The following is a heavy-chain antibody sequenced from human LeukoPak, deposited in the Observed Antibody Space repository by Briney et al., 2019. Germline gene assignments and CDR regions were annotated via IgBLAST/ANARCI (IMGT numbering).Heavy chain of an antibody. J-gene: IGHJ3*02. CDR3: ARSKMGVVVPATGNDAFDI. Sequence: SVKVSCKASGGTFSSYAISWVRQAPGQGLEWMGGIIPIFGTANYAQEFQGRVTITTDESTSTAYMELSSLRSEDTAVYYCARSKMGVVVPATGNDAFDIWGQGTMVTVSS. CDR1: GGTFSSYA. V-gene: IGHV1-69*05. D-gene: IGHD2-2*01. CDR2: IIPIFGTA.